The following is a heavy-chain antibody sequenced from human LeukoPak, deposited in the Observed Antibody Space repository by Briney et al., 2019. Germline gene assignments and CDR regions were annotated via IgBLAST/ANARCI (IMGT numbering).Heavy chain of an antibody. CDR3: ARVVRDYVVVPAFDP. CDR1: GGSISSYY. Sequence: SETLSLTCTVSGGSISSYYWSWIRQPPGKGLEWIGYIYYSGSTNYNPSLKSRATISVDTSKNQFSLKLSSVTAADTAVYYCARVVRDYVVVPAFDPWGQGTLVTVSS. J-gene: IGHJ5*02. CDR2: IYYSGST. D-gene: IGHD2-2*01. V-gene: IGHV4-59*01.